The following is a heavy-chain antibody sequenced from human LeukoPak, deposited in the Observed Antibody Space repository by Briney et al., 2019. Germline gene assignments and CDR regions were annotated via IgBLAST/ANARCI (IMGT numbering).Heavy chain of an antibody. V-gene: IGHV4-31*03. J-gene: IGHJ2*01. D-gene: IGHD2-21*02. Sequence: SQTLSLTCNVSGDSINSGGYYWTWIRQYPGTGLEWIGFIYHSGRTNYNPSLKGRVTISIDTSRTQFSLKLDSVTAADTSVYYCARAGVTAIQVWYFDLWGRGTRVTVSS. CDR3: ARAGVTAIQVWYFDL. CDR2: IYHSGRT. CDR1: GDSINSGGYY.